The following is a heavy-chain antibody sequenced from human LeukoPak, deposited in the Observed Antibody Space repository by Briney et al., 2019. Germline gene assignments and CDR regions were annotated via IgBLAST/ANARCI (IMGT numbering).Heavy chain of an antibody. J-gene: IGHJ4*02. Sequence: SETLSLTCTVSGGSISSYYWTWIRLPAGKGLEWIGRIYSSGNTNSNPSLRGRVTMPIDTSKNQFSLRLNSVTAADTAVYYCARGGLHLWPAYFDYWGQGTLVTVSS. D-gene: IGHD5-18*01. CDR1: GGSISSYY. V-gene: IGHV4-4*07. CDR3: ARGGLHLWPAYFDY. CDR2: IYSSGNT.